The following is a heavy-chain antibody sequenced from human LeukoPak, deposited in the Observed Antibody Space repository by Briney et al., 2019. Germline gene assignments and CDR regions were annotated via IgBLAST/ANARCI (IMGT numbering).Heavy chain of an antibody. CDR2: IRYDGSNK. Sequence: GGSLRLSCAASGFTFSSYGMHWVRQAPGKGLEWMAFIRYDGSNKYYADSVKGRFTISRDNSKNTLYLQMNSLRAEDTAVYYCAKEVGGWSYYFDYWGQGTLVTVSS. CDR3: AKEVGGWSYYFDY. CDR1: GFTFSSYG. J-gene: IGHJ4*02. D-gene: IGHD6-19*01. V-gene: IGHV3-30*02.